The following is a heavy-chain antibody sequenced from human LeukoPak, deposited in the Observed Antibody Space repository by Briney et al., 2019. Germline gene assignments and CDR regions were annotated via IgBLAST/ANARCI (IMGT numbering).Heavy chain of an antibody. D-gene: IGHD2-15*01. Sequence: GGSLRLSCAASAFTFSSYGMHWDRQAPGKGLEWVAVIWYDGSNKYYADSVKGRFTISRDNSKNTLYLQLNSLRAEDTAVYYCARGRYCSGGSCYLPPPNLFAYWGQGTLVTVSS. V-gene: IGHV3-33*01. J-gene: IGHJ4*02. CDR1: AFTFSSYG. CDR3: ARGRYCSGGSCYLPPPNLFAY. CDR2: IWYDGSNK.